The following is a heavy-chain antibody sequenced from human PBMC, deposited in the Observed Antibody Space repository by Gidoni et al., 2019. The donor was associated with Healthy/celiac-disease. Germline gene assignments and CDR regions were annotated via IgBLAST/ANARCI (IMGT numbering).Heavy chain of an antibody. D-gene: IGHD6-19*01. CDR1: GGTFSSYA. CDR3: ARQAVAGTDSLDY. J-gene: IGHJ4*02. CDR2: IIPILGIA. Sequence: QVQLVQSGAEVQKPGSSVKVSCKASGGTFSSYAISWVRQAPGQGLEWMGRIIPILGIANDAQKFQGRVTITADKSTSTAYMELSSLRSEDTAVYYCARQAVAGTDSLDYWGQGTLVTVSS. V-gene: IGHV1-69*04.